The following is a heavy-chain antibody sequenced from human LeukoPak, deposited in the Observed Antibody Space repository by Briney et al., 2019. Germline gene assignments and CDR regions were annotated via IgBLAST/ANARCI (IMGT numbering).Heavy chain of an antibody. V-gene: IGHV3-21*01. J-gene: IGHJ4*02. CDR3: ARVMYSSSWTFDY. Sequence: PGGSLRLSCAASGFTFSSYSMNWVRQAPGKGLEWVSSISSSSSHIYYADSVKGRFTISRDNAKNSLYLQMNSLRAEDTAVYYCARVMYSSSWTFDYWGQGTLVTVSS. D-gene: IGHD6-13*01. CDR1: GFTFSSYS. CDR2: ISSSSSHI.